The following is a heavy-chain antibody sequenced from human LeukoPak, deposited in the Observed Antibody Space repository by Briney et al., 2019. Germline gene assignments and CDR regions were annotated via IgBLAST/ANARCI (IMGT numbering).Heavy chain of an antibody. J-gene: IGHJ4*02. CDR2: ISGSGGST. CDR3: AKDLAGYSSSPFDY. D-gene: IGHD6-13*01. CDR1: GFTFGSYA. V-gene: IGHV3-23*01. Sequence: GGSLRLSCAASGFTFGSYAMSWVCQAPGKGLEWVSAISGSGGSTYYADSVKGRFTISRDNSKNTLYLQMNSLRAEDTAVYYCAKDLAGYSSSPFDYWGQGTLVTVSS.